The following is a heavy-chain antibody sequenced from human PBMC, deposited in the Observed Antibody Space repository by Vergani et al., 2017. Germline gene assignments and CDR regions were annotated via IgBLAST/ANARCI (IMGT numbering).Heavy chain of an antibody. V-gene: IGHV4-59*01. J-gene: IGHJ2*01. CDR1: GGSISSYY. D-gene: IGHD6-13*01. Sequence: QVQLQESGPGLVKPSETLSLTCTVSGGSISSYYWSWIRQPPGKGLEWSGYIYYSGSTNYNPSLKSRVTISVDTSKNQFSLKLSSVTAADTAVDYCARVIAAAGPNDPGWYLDLWGRGTLVTVSS. CDR2: IYYSGST. CDR3: ARVIAAAGPNDPGWYLDL.